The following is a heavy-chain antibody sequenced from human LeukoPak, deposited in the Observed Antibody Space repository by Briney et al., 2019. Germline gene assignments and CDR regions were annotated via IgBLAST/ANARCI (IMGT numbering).Heavy chain of an antibody. J-gene: IGHJ4*02. CDR2: INHSGST. D-gene: IGHD3-22*01. Sequence: PSETLSLTCAVYGGSFSGYYWSWIRQPPGKGLEWIGEINHSGSTNYNPSLKSRVTIPVDTSKNQFSLKLSSVTAADTAVYYCARSILRYYFDSSGYYPYYFDYWGQGTLVTVFS. V-gene: IGHV4-34*01. CDR3: ARSILRYYFDSSGYYPYYFDY. CDR1: GGSFSGYY.